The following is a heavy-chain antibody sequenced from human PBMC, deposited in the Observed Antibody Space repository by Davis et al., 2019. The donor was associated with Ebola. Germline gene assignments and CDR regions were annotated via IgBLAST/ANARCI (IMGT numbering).Heavy chain of an antibody. CDR3: ARANWGSADY. D-gene: IGHD7-27*01. V-gene: IGHV3-48*02. J-gene: IGHJ4*02. CDR2: ISSSSSTI. Sequence: PGGSLRLSCAASGFTFSSYSMNWVRQAPGKGLEWVSYISSSSSTIYYADSVKGRFTISRDNAKNSLYLQMNGLRDEDTAVYYCARANWGSADYWGQGTQVTVSS. CDR1: GFTFSSYS.